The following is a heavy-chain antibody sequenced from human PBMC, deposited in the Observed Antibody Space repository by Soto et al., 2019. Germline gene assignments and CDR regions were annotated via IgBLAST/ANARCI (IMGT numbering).Heavy chain of an antibody. CDR1: GFSLSTSGVG. CDR3: AYLPCSGGSCYWFSYSGMDV. J-gene: IGHJ6*02. CDR2: IYWDDDK. D-gene: IGHD2-15*01. V-gene: IGHV2-5*02. Sequence: QITLKESGPTLVKPTQTLTLTCTFSGFSLSTSGVGVAWIRQPPGKALEWLALIYWDDDKRYRPSLETRLTITKXXXXXXVVLTXXXMASVXTATYYCAYLPCSGGSCYWFSYSGMDVWGQGTTVTVSS.